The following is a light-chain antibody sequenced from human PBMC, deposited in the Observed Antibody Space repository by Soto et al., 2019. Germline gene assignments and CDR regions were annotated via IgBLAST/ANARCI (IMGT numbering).Light chain of an antibody. Sequence: DIQMTQSPSTLYASVRDRVTLTCRASQSISNRLAWYQQKPGKDPKVLIYDASTLESGVPSRFSGSGSGTEFTLTISSLQPEDFATYYCQQYNYYRTVGKGTKVDIK. V-gene: IGKV1-5*01. CDR2: DAS. CDR1: QSISNR. J-gene: IGKJ1*01. CDR3: QQYNYYRT.